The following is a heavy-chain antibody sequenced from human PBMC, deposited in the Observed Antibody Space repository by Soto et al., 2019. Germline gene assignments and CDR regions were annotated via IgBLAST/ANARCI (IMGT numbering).Heavy chain of an antibody. CDR1: GFTFSSYW. J-gene: IGHJ4*02. CDR3: ARDADCSGGSCYHHFDY. CDR2: IKQDGSEK. Sequence: ESGGGLVQPGGSLRLSCAASGFTFSSYWMSWVRQAPGKGLEWVANIKQDGSEKYYVDSVKGRFTISRDNAKNSLYLQMNSLRAEDTAVYYCARDADCSGGSCYHHFDYWGQGTLVTVSS. D-gene: IGHD2-15*01. V-gene: IGHV3-7*01.